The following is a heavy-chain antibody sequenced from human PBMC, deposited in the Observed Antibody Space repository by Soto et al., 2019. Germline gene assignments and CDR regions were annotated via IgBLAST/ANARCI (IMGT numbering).Heavy chain of an antibody. CDR1: GGSFSGYY. Sequence: QVQLQQWGAGLLKPSETLSLTCAVYGGSFSGYYWSWIRQPPGKGLEWIGEINHSGSTNYNPSLKSGVSRSVDTSKNQFALKLSAVTAADTAVYYCQITMVRGVIIDTDYYFDYWGQGTLVTVSS. V-gene: IGHV4-34*01. D-gene: IGHD3-10*01. CDR2: INHSGST. CDR3: QITMVRGVIIDTDYYFDY. J-gene: IGHJ4*02.